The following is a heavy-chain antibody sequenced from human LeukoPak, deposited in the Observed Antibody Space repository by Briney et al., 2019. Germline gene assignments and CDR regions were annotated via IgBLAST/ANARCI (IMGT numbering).Heavy chain of an antibody. Sequence: GALVKVSCKASGYTFTGYYMHWVRQAPGQGLEWMGRINPNSGGTNYAQKFQGRVTMTRDTSISTAYMELSRLRSDDTAVYYCARDGGSSSWYGFDYWGQGTLVTVSS. V-gene: IGHV1-2*06. CDR1: GYTFTGYY. CDR2: INPNSGGT. J-gene: IGHJ4*02. D-gene: IGHD6-13*01. CDR3: ARDGGSSSWYGFDY.